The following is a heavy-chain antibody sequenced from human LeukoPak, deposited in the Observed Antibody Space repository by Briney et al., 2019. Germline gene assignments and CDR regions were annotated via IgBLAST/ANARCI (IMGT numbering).Heavy chain of an antibody. J-gene: IGHJ4*02. CDR2: ISGSGVST. Sequence: PGGSLRLSCAAAGFTFSSYAMSWVRQAPGKGLEWVSAISGSGVSTYYADSVKGRFTISRDNSKNTLYLQMNSLRAEDTAVYFCARGGIYYDFWSAYYTFDYWGQGTLVTVSS. CDR3: ARGGIYYDFWSAYYTFDY. D-gene: IGHD3-3*01. CDR1: GFTFSSYA. V-gene: IGHV3-23*01.